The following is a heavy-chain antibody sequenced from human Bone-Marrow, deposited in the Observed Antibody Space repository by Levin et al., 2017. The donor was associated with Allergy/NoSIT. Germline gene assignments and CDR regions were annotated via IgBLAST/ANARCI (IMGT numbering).Heavy chain of an antibody. D-gene: IGHD3-22*01. Sequence: LSLPCAASGFTFENYAMSWVRQPPGRGLEWVSAISGSGRSTYYADSVKGRFTISRDNFKNTLFLQMNSLRAEDTAVYYCAKDTPPYYYDSSGYFLDYWGQGTLVTVSS. V-gene: IGHV3-23*01. CDR1: GFTFENYA. J-gene: IGHJ4*02. CDR3: AKDTPPYYYDSSGYFLDY. CDR2: ISGSGRST.